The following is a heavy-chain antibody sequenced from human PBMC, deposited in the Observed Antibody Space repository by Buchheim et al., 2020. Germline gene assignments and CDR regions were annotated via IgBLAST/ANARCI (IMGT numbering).Heavy chain of an antibody. Sequence: QVQLVESGGGVVQPGRSLRLSCAASGFTFSSYAMHWVRQAPGKGLEWVAVISYDGSNKYYADSVKGRFTISRDNSKNTLYLQMNSLRAEDTAVYYCAREEDGGVDYWGQGTL. CDR2: ISYDGSNK. CDR1: GFTFSSYA. D-gene: IGHD3-16*01. CDR3: AREEDGGVDY. J-gene: IGHJ4*02. V-gene: IGHV3-30-3*01.